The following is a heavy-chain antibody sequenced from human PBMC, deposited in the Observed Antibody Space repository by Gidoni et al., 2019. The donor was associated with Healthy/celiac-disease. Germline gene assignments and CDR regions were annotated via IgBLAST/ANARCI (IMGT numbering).Heavy chain of an antibody. CDR2: ISAYTGNT. J-gene: IGHJ4*02. V-gene: IGHV1-18*01. CDR1: GYTFTSYG. D-gene: IGHD3-22*01. CDR3: ASSYYDSSDYYFDY. Sequence: QVQLVQYGAEVKKPGASVKVSCKASGYTFTSYGISWVRQAPGQGLEWMGWISAYTGNTNYAQKLQSRVTMTTATSTSTAYMELRSLRSDDTAVYYCASSYYDSSDYYFDYWGQGTLVTVSS.